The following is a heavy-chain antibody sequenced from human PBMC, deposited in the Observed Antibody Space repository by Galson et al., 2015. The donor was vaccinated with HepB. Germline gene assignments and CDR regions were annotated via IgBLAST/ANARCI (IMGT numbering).Heavy chain of an antibody. CDR3: ARHKGIAVAGTFYYMDV. J-gene: IGHJ6*03. CDR1: GYSFTSYW. D-gene: IGHD6-19*01. CDR2: IYPGDSDT. V-gene: IGHV5-51*01. Sequence: QSGAEVKKPGESLKISCKGSGYSFTSYWIGWVRQMPGKGLEWMGIIYPGDSDTRYSPSFQGQVTISADKSISTAYLQWSSLKASDTAMYYCARHKGIAVAGTFYYMDVWGKGTTVTVSS.